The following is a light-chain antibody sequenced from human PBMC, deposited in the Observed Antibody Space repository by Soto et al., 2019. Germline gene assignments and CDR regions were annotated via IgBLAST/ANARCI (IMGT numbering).Light chain of an antibody. CDR1: SSNIGTNT. V-gene: IGLV1-44*01. Sequence: QSVLTQPPSASGTPGQRVTISCSGSSSNIGTNTVNWYQHLPGSAPKLLIYRNNQRPSGVPDRFSASKSGTSASLAISGLQPDDEADYYCEAWDGSLNVVLFGGGTKLTVL. CDR3: EAWDGSLNVVL. J-gene: IGLJ2*01. CDR2: RNN.